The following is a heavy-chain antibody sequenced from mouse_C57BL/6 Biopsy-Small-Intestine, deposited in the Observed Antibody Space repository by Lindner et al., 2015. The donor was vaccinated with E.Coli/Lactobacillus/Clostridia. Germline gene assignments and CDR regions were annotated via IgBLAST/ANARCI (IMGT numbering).Heavy chain of an antibody. D-gene: IGHD2-3*01. Sequence: VQLQESGPELVKPGASVKMSCKASGYTVTDRYMNWVKQSHGKSLEWIGRVNPNNGGTSYNQQFKGKATLTVDKSLNTAYMQLNSLTSEDSAVYYCARDGPKDYFDYWGQGTTLTVSS. J-gene: IGHJ2*01. CDR2: VNPNNGGT. CDR1: GYTVTDRY. CDR3: ARDGPKDYFDY. V-gene: IGHV1-19*01.